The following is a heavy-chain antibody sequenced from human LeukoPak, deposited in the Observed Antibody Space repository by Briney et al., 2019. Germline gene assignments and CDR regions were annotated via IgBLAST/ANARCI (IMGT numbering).Heavy chain of an antibody. V-gene: IGHV3-7*03. D-gene: IGHD3-16*01. CDR3: ARDGFGTGSN. CDR2: IKQDGSEK. CDR1: GLTFSNYW. Sequence: GGSLRLSCAASGLTFSNYWMDWVRQAPGKGPGWVANIKQDGSEKNYVDSVKGRFIISRDNAKNSLYLQMNTLRADDTAVYYCARDGFGTGSNWGQGTLVTVSS. J-gene: IGHJ4*02.